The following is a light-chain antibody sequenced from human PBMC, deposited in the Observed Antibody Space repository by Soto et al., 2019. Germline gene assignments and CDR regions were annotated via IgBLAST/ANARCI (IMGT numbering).Light chain of an antibody. V-gene: IGKV1-5*03. CDR2: TAS. CDR3: QQYHRYIT. Sequence: DIQMTQSPSTLSASVGDRVTITCRASQSIDDWLDWYQQKPGKAPKLLIYTASSLQSGVPSRFSGSGSGTEFTLTISSLQPDDFATYYCQQYHRYITFGQGTRLEIK. J-gene: IGKJ5*01. CDR1: QSIDDW.